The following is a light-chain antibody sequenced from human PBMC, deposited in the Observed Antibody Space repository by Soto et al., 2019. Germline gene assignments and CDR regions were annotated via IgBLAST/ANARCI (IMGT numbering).Light chain of an antibody. V-gene: IGLV2-14*03. CDR2: DVS. J-gene: IGLJ1*01. CDR3: SSYSISSTLYV. CDR1: SSDVGGHDY. Sequence: QSALTQPASVSGSRGQSITISCTGTSSDVGGHDYVSWYQQHPGKAPKLMISDVSNRPSGVSNRCSGSKSGNTASLTISGLQAADESDYYCSSYSISSTLYVFGTGTKLTVL.